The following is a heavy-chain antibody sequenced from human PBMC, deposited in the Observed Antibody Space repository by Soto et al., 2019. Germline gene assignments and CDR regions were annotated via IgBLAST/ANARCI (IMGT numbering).Heavy chain of an antibody. J-gene: IGHJ6*03. CDR2: IYYSGST. CDR1: GGSISSYY. D-gene: IGHD5-12*01. V-gene: IGHV4-59*01. Sequence: PSETLSLTCTVSGGSISSYYWSWIRQPPGKGLEWIGYIYYSGSTNYNPSLKSRVTISVDTSKNQFSLKLGSVTAADTAVYYCARAGWGHVDIVATIKWATYYYYMDVWGKGTTVTVSS. CDR3: ARAGWGHVDIVATIKWATYYYYMDV.